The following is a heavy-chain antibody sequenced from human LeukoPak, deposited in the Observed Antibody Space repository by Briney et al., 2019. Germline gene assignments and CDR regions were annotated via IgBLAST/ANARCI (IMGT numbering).Heavy chain of an antibody. V-gene: IGHV4-59*01. CDR2: IYYSGST. CDR1: GGSISSYY. CDR3: ARKGGWYASFDI. J-gene: IGHJ3*02. D-gene: IGHD6-19*01. Sequence: SETLSLTCTVSGGSISSYYWSWIRQPPGKGLEWIGYIYYSGSTNYNPSLKSRVTISVDTSKNQFSLKLSSVTAADTAVYYCARKGGWYASFDIWGQGIMVTVSS.